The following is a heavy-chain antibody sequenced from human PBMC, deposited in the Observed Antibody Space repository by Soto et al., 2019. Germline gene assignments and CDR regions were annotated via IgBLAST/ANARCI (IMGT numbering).Heavy chain of an antibody. CDR3: AREGGYCSGGSCHDAFDI. CDR1: GYTFTSYG. Sequence: ASVKVSCKASGYTFTSYGISWVRQAPGQGLEWMGWISAYNGNTNYAQKLQGRVTMTTDTSTSTAYMELRSLRSDDTAVYYCAREGGYCSGGSCHDAFDIWGQGTMVTVSS. V-gene: IGHV1-18*04. D-gene: IGHD2-15*01. J-gene: IGHJ3*02. CDR2: ISAYNGNT.